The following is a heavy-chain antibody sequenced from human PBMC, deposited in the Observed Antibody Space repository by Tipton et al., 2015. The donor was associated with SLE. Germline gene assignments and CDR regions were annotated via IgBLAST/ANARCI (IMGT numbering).Heavy chain of an antibody. V-gene: IGHV4-59*08. D-gene: IGHD5-24*01. J-gene: IGHJ4*02. CDR2: IYYSGST. CDR1: GGSISSYY. Sequence: TLSLTCTVSGGSISSYYWSWIRQPPGKGLEWIGYIYYSGSTYYNPSLKSRLTISVDTSKNQFSLNLSSVTAADTAVYYCARGHVEMATKFDYWGQGTLVTVSS. CDR3: ARGHVEMATKFDY.